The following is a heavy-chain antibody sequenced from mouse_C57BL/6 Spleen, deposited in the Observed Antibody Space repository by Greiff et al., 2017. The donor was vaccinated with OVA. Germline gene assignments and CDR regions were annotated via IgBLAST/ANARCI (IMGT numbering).Heavy chain of an antibody. D-gene: IGHD2-5*01. CDR2: ISYDGSN. CDR3: AREGNSNYVYFDY. CDR1: GYSITSGYY. J-gene: IGHJ2*01. Sequence: EESGPGLVKPSQSLSLTCSVTGYSITSGYYWNWIRQFPGNKLEWMGYISYDGSNNYNPSLKNRISITRDTSKNQFFLKLNSVTTEDTATYYCAREGNSNYVYFDYWGQGTTLTVSS. V-gene: IGHV3-6*01.